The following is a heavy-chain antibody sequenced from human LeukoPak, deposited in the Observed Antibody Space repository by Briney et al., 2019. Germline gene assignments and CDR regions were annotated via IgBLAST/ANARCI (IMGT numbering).Heavy chain of an antibody. CDR2: IYHSGGT. D-gene: IGHD3-10*01. CDR1: GGSINDAS. CDR3: ARVGTYYRSLDS. V-gene: IGHV4-59*01. Sequence: PSETLTLTCTVSGGSINDASWNWPRKPPGQGLEWIGYIYHSGGTNYNPSLKSRVTISPDTSKNQFSLKLSSVTAADTAVYYCARVGTYYRSLDSWGQGTLVTVSS. J-gene: IGHJ4*02.